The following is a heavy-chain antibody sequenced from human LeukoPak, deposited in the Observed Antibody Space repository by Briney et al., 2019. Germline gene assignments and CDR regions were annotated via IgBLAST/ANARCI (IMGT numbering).Heavy chain of an antibody. CDR1: GYTFTSYF. V-gene: IGHV1-46*01. CDR2: INPSGGST. D-gene: IGHD3-10*01. CDR3: ARDLRGLGDFLDY. Sequence: ASVKVSCKASGYTFTSYFMHWVRQAPGQGLDWMGVINPSGGSTSYAQKFQGRVTMTRDTSTSTVYMELNRLRSDDTAVYYCARDLRGLGDFLDYWGQGTLVTVSS. J-gene: IGHJ4*02.